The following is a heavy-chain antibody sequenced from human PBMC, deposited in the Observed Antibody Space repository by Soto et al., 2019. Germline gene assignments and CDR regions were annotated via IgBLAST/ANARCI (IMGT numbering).Heavy chain of an antibody. CDR3: ATWYCSGGSCYEEAYYYYMDV. J-gene: IGHJ6*03. CDR1: GRSFSGYS. Sequence: SETLSLTCAVYGRSFSGYSWSWIRQPPGKGLEWIGEINHSGSTNYNPSLKSRVTISVDMFKNEFSLKLISVTVADTAVYDCATWYCSGGSCYEEAYYYYMDVWGKGTTVTVAS. CDR2: INHSGST. D-gene: IGHD2-15*01. V-gene: IGHV4-34*01.